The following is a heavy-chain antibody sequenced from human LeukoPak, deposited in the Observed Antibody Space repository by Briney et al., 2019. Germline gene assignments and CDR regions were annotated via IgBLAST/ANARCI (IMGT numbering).Heavy chain of an antibody. CDR2: IFYSGST. V-gene: IGHV4-39*01. D-gene: IGHD6-19*01. CDR1: GGSISSSSFY. Sequence: SETLSLTCTVSGGSISSSSFYWGWIRQPPGKGLEWIGTIFYSGSTYYNPSLKSRVTMSVDTSKNQFSLRLSPVTAADTAVYYCGRQVYTSGQRLRNNWFDPWGQGSLVTVSS. CDR3: GRQVYTSGQRLRNNWFDP. J-gene: IGHJ5*02.